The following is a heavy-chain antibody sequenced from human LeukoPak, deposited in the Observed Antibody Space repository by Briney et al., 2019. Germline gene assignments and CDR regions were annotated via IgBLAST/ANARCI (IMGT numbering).Heavy chain of an antibody. Sequence: GGSLRLSCAASGFTFSSYAMSWVRQAPGKGLEWVSAISGSGGSTYYADSVKGWFTISRDNSKNTLYLQMNSLRAEDTAVYYCAKFASISGSYYHTNFDYWGQGTLVTVSS. J-gene: IGHJ4*02. V-gene: IGHV3-23*01. D-gene: IGHD3-10*01. CDR2: ISGSGGST. CDR1: GFTFSSYA. CDR3: AKFASISGSYYHTNFDY.